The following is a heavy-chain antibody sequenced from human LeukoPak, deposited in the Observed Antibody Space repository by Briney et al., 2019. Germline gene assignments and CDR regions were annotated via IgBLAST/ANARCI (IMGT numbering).Heavy chain of an antibody. V-gene: IGHV1-46*01. CDR2: INTSGGST. CDR1: GYTFTSYY. J-gene: IGHJ4*02. Sequence: ASVKVSCKASGYTFTSYYMHWVRQAPGQGLEWMGIINTSGGSTSYAQKFQGRVTMTRDTSTSTVYMELSSLRSEDTAVYYCAREIGPRQLHLWASAFDYWGQGTLVTVSS. D-gene: IGHD5-18*01. CDR3: AREIGPRQLHLWASAFDY.